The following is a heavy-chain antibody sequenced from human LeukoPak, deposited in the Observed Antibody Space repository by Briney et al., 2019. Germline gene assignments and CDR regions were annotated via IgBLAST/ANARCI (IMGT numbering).Heavy chain of an antibody. J-gene: IGHJ4*02. Sequence: GGSLRLSCAASGFTFNSYAMSWVRQAPGKGLEWVPAISGSGGSTYYADSVKGRFTISRDNSKNTLYLQMNSLRAEDTAVYYCAKDQYSYGYFDYWGQGTLVTVSS. CDR2: ISGSGGST. CDR3: AKDQYSYGYFDY. V-gene: IGHV3-23*01. CDR1: GFTFNSYA. D-gene: IGHD5-18*01.